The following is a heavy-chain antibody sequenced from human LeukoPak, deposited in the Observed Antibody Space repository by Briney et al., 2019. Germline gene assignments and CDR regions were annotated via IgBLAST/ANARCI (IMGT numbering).Heavy chain of an antibody. CDR1: GFTFSSYA. V-gene: IGHV3-23*01. CDR3: AKLAYCGGDCYFPFAFVDY. CDR2: ISGSGGST. J-gene: IGHJ4*02. D-gene: IGHD2-21*02. Sequence: GGSLRLSCAASGFTFSSYAMSWVRQAPGKGMEWVSAISGSGGSTYYADSVKGRFTISRDKYNNTMYLQMNSLRAEDTAVYYCAKLAYCGGDCYFPFAFVDYWGQGTLVTVSS.